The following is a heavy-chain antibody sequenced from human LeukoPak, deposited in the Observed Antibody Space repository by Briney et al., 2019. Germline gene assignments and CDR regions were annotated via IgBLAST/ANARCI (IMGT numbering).Heavy chain of an antibody. CDR2: IKQDGSEK. Sequence: GGSLRLSCAASGFTFSSYWMSWVRQAPGKGLEWVANIKQDGSEKYYVDSVKGRFTISRDNAKNTLYLQMNSLRAEDTAVYYCAIVNGGYCSGGRCSDYWGQGTLVTVSS. CDR3: AIVNGGYCSGGRCSDY. D-gene: IGHD2-15*01. CDR1: GFTFSSYW. V-gene: IGHV3-7*03. J-gene: IGHJ4*02.